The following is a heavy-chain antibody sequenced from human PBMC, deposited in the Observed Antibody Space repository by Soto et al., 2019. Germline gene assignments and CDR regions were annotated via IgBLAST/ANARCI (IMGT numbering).Heavy chain of an antibody. CDR3: ARSAAAAIGNYYYYGMDV. CDR1: GGTFSSYA. CDR2: IIPIFGTA. V-gene: IGHV1-69*01. D-gene: IGHD6-13*01. J-gene: IGHJ6*02. Sequence: QVQLVQSGAEVKKPGSSVKVSCKASGGTFSSYAISWVRQAPGQGLEWMGGIIPIFGTANHAQKFQGRVTITADESTSTAYMELSSLRSEDTAVYYCARSAAAAIGNYYYYGMDVWGQGTTVTVSS.